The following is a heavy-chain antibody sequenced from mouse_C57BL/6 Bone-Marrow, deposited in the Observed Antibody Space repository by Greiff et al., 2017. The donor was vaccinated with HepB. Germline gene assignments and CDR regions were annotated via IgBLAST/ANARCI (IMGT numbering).Heavy chain of an antibody. CDR3: VRQEGDGYYVWFAY. Sequence: EVKLMESGGGLVQPKGSLKLSCAASGFSFNTYAMNWVRQAPGKGLEWVARIRSKSNNYATYYADSVKDRFTISRDDSESMLYLQMNNLKTEDTAMYYCVRQEGDGYYVWFAYWGQGTLVTVSA. CDR2: IRSKSNNYAT. CDR1: GFSFNTYA. V-gene: IGHV10-1*01. D-gene: IGHD2-3*01. J-gene: IGHJ3*01.